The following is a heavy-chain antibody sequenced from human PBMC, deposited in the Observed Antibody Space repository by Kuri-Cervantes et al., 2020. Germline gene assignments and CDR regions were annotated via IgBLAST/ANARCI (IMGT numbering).Heavy chain of an antibody. CDR1: GYTFTSYD. Sequence: ASVKVSCKASGYTFTSYDINWVRQATGQGLEWMGWMNPNSGNTGYAQKFQGRVTMTRDTSTSTVYMELSSLRSEDTAVYYCARDVGDRFDYWGQGTLVTVSS. CDR3: ARDVGDRFDY. D-gene: IGHD4-17*01. V-gene: IGHV1-8*02. CDR2: MNPNSGNT. J-gene: IGHJ4*02.